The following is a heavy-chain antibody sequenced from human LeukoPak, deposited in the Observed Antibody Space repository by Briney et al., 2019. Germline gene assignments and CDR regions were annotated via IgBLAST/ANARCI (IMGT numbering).Heavy chain of an antibody. V-gene: IGHV4-34*01. Sequence: PSETLSLTCAVYGGSFSGYYWSWIRQPPGKGLEWIGEINHSGSTNYNPSLKSRVTISVDTSKNQFSLKLSSVTAADTAVYYCARRWYSSSRGFDYWGQGTLVTVSS. CDR2: INHSGST. CDR3: ARRWYSSSRGFDY. CDR1: GGSFSGYY. J-gene: IGHJ4*02. D-gene: IGHD6-13*01.